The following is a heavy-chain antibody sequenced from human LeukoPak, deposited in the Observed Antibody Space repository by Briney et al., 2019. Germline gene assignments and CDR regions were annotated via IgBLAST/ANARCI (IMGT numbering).Heavy chain of an antibody. D-gene: IGHD2-8*01. CDR1: GYTLSDYG. CDR2: ITTYNGNR. CDR3: ARDCSNGVCFPREY. V-gene: IGHV1-18*01. J-gene: IGHJ4*02. Sequence: ASVKVTCKASGYTLSDYGISWVRQAPGQGLERVGRITTYNGNRKYAEKFQGIVTMTTDTSTSTYYMEMSSLRSDDTAIYYCARDCSNGVCFPREYWGQGNQITVST.